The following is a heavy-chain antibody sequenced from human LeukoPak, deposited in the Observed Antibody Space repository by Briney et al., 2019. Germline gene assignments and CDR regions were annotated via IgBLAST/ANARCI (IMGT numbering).Heavy chain of an antibody. CDR2: IYYSGST. D-gene: IGHD2-21*02. CDR1: GGSISSYY. V-gene: IGHV4-59*08. Sequence: SETLSLTCTVSGGSISSYYWSWIRQPPGKGLEWIGYIYYSGSTNYNPSLKSRVTISVDTSKNQFSLKLSSVTAADTAVYYCARELSYCGGDCPWAFDIWGQGTMVTVPS. CDR3: ARELSYCGGDCPWAFDI. J-gene: IGHJ3*02.